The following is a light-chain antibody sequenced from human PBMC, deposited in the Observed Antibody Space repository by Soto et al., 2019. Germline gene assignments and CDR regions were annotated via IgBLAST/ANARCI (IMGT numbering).Light chain of an antibody. V-gene: IGLV1-40*01. CDR3: QSYDSRLSGYV. CDR1: SSNIGAGYD. CDR2: GNS. J-gene: IGLJ1*01. Sequence: QSVLTQPPSVSGAPGQRVTISCTGSSSNIGAGYDVHWYQQLPGTAPKLLIYGNSNRPSGVPDRFSGSKSGTSASLAITGHLAEEDSHYYCQSYDSRLSGYVFGTGTKVTVL.